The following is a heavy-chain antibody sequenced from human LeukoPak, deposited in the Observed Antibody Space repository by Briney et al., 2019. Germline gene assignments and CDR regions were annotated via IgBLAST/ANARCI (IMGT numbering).Heavy chain of an antibody. D-gene: IGHD3-22*01. CDR3: AREWGLESSGYYYAY. Sequence: ASVKVSCKASGGTFSRFTISWVRQAPGQGFEWMGGIAPIFGTANFAQKFQGRVSITADESTSTAFMELSSLRSEDTAVYYCAREWGLESSGYYYAYWGQGTLVTVSS. CDR1: GGTFSRFT. J-gene: IGHJ4*02. V-gene: IGHV1-69*13. CDR2: IAPIFGTA.